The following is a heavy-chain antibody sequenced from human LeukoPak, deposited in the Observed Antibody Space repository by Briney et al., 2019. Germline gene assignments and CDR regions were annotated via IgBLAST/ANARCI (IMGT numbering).Heavy chain of an antibody. D-gene: IGHD3-3*01. CDR2: IWYDGSDK. Sequence: PGRSLRLSCAASGFTFSHHGMHWVRQAPGKGLQWVAVIWYDGSDKKYADSVQGRFTISRDNSKNMVYLQMNRLRAEDSAMYYCATENFWSGSPNDDFGMDVWGQGTTVTVSS. J-gene: IGHJ6*02. CDR1: GFTFSHHG. V-gene: IGHV3-33*01. CDR3: ATENFWSGSPNDDFGMDV.